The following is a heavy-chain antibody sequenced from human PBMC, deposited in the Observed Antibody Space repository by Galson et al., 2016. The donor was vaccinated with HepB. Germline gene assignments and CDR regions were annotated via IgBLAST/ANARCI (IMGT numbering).Heavy chain of an antibody. J-gene: IGHJ4*02. V-gene: IGHV3-23*01. CDR2: ISGRGGRT. CDR3: AKDSLLPMYYFDY. CDR1: GFTFCDYV. Sequence: SLRLSCAVSGFTFCDYVMNWVRQAPGKGLEWVSAISGRGGRTYYADSVKGRFTISRDNSKNTLYLQMNSLRAEDPAVYYCAKDSLLPMYYFDYWGQGTLVTVSS.